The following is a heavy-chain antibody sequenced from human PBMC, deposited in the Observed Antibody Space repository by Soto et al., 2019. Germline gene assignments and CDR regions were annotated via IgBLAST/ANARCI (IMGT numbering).Heavy chain of an antibody. V-gene: IGHV3-30*18. CDR2: ISYDGSNK. J-gene: IGHJ6*02. CDR3: AKDTVDTSIPAHNYYYYCMDV. D-gene: IGHD5-18*01. Sequence: GGSLRLSCAASGFTFSSYGMHWARQAPGKGLEWVAVISYDGSNKYYADSVKGRFTISRDNSKNTLYLQMNSLRAEDTAVYYCAKDTVDTSIPAHNYYYYCMDVWGQGTTVTVSS. CDR1: GFTFSSYG.